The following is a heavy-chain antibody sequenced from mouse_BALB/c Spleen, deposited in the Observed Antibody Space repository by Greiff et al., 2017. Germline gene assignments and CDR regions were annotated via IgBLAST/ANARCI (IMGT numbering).Heavy chain of an antibody. V-gene: IGHV5-9*03. CDR3: ARYEGLAY. CDR2: ISSGGGNT. J-gene: IGHJ3*01. CDR1: GFTFSSYT. Sequence: EVQLVESGGGLVKPGGSLKLSCAASGFTFSSYTMSWVRQTPEKRLEWVATISSGGGNTYYPDSVKGRFTISRDNAKNNLYLQMSSLRSEDTALYYCARYEGLAYWGQGTLVTVSA.